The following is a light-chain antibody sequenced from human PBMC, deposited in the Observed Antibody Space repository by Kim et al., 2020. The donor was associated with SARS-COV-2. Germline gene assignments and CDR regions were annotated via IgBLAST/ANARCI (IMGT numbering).Light chain of an antibody. V-gene: IGKV4-1*01. CDR2: GAS. J-gene: IGKJ1*01. CDR3: QQYYSTPWT. Sequence: ATINCKSSQSVLYSSNNKNYLAWFQQKPGQPPNLLIYGASTRESGVPDRFSGSGSGTDFTLTISSLQAEDVAVYYCQQYYSTPWTFGQGTKVDIK. CDR1: QSVLYSSNNKNY.